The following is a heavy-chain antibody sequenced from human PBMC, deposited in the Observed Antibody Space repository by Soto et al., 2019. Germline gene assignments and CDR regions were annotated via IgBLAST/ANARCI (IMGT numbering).Heavy chain of an antibody. CDR2: INHSGST. CDR1: GGSFSGYY. CDR3: ARANYGDYSLDY. J-gene: IGHJ4*02. Sequence: PSETLSLTCAVYGGSFSGYYWSWIRQPPGKGLEWIGEINHSGSTNCNPSLKSRVTISVDTSKNQFSLKLSSVTAADTAVYYCARANYGDYSLDYWGQGTLVTVSS. V-gene: IGHV4-34*01. D-gene: IGHD4-17*01.